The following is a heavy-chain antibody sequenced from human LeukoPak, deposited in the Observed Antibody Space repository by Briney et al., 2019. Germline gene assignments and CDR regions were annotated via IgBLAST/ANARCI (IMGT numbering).Heavy chain of an antibody. Sequence: SETLSLTCTVSGGSISSYYWSWIRQPPGKGLEWMGYIYYSGSTNYNPSLKSRVTMSVDTSKNQFSLKLSSVTAADTAVYYCARDRWSGSYDAFDIWGQGTMVTVSS. CDR3: ARDRWSGSYDAFDI. J-gene: IGHJ3*02. D-gene: IGHD1-26*01. CDR2: IYYSGST. CDR1: GGSISSYY. V-gene: IGHV4-59*12.